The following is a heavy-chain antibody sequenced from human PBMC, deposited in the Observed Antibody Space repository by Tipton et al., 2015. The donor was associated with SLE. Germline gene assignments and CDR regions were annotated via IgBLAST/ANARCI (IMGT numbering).Heavy chain of an antibody. CDR1: GDSLDSSESY. CDR2: IYYSGST. V-gene: IGHV4-61*05. CDR3: ARVWLNNAFDI. J-gene: IGHJ3*02. D-gene: IGHD3-16*01. Sequence: TLSLTCAVSGDSLDSSESYWAWIRQPPGKGLEWIGYIYYSGSTNYNPSLKSRVTISVDTSKNQIFLKMTSVTAADSAVYFCARVWLNNAFDIWGQGTRVTVSS.